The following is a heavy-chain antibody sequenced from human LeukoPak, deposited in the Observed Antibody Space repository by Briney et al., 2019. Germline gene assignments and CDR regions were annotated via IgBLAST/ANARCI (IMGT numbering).Heavy chain of an antibody. CDR3: AKSPYRGGSSWTEFDY. V-gene: IGHV3-30*02. Sequence: GRSLRLSCAASGFTFSYYGIHWVRQAPGKGLDWVAFIRYDGSDKYYADSVKGRFTISRDSSKNTVYLQMNSLRDEDTAVYYCAKSPYRGGSSWTEFDYWGQGTLVTVSS. D-gene: IGHD6-13*01. CDR1: GFTFSYYG. CDR2: IRYDGSDK. J-gene: IGHJ4*02.